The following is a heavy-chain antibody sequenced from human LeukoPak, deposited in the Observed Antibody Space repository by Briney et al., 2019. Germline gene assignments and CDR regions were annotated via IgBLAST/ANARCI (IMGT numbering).Heavy chain of an antibody. CDR2: ISDSGVST. J-gene: IGHJ3*02. Sequence: GGSLRLSCAASGFIFSNYAMNWVRQAPGKGLEWVSFISDSGVSTYHADSVKGRFTISRDNSKNTLYLRMNSLRAEDTAVYYCALRGDIVVVPAAMGAFDIWGQGTMVTVSS. CDR1: GFIFSNYA. V-gene: IGHV3-23*01. CDR3: ALRGDIVVVPAAMGAFDI. D-gene: IGHD2-2*01.